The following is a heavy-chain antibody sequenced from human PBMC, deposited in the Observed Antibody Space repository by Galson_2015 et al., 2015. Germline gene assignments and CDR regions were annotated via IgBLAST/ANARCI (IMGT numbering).Heavy chain of an antibody. CDR3: ARAPPETLGDYYMDV. V-gene: IGHV1-8*01. J-gene: IGHJ6*03. CDR1: GYTFTNYD. Sequence: SVKVSCKASGYTFTNYDISWVRRAAGQGLEWMGWMNPNSGDTGYAQKFQGRVTMTRDTSISTAYMELSSLRSEDTAVYYCARAPPETLGDYYMDVWGKGTTVAVSS. CDR2: MNPNSGDT. D-gene: IGHD1-14*01.